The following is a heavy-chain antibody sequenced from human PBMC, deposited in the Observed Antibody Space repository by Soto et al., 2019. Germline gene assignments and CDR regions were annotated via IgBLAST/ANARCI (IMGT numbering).Heavy chain of an antibody. J-gene: IGHJ6*02. V-gene: IGHV1-18*01. CDR2: IIAYNGNT. CDR3: ARCIVGATNYYYYGMDV. D-gene: IGHD1-26*01. CDR1: CYTFTSYG. Sequence: VASVKVSCKDSCYTFTSYGIRLLRHDNGQWLECILLIIAYNGNTNYAQKLQGRVTMTTDTSTSTAYMELRSLRSDDTAVYYCARCIVGATNYYYYGMDVWGQGTTVTVSS.